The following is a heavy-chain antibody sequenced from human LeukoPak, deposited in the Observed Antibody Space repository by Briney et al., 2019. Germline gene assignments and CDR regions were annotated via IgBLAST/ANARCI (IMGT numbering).Heavy chain of an antibody. J-gene: IGHJ4*02. CDR2: IYYSRST. D-gene: IGHD2-21*02. Sequence: SQTLSLTCNVSGGSISSGDKYWSWIRQPPGKGLEWIGYIYYSRSTHYNPSLKSRLTISVDTSENQFSLHLTSVTAADTAVYFCARVTRWAGLDFWGQGTLVTVSS. CDR3: ARVTRWAGLDF. CDR1: GGSISSGDKY. V-gene: IGHV4-30-4*01.